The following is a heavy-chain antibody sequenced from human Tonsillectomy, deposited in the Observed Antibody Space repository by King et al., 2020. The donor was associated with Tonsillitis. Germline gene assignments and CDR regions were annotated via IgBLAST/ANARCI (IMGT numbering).Heavy chain of an antibody. CDR2: IVPISGTA. CDR1: GGSLSSYV. V-gene: IGHV1-69*12. Sequence: QLVQSGAEVKKPGSSVKVSCKASGGSLSSYVISWVRQAPGRGLEWMGGIVPISGTANYAQKFQGRVTITADEITDTAYMELSSLRSEDTAMYYCAREMYCSRNICYGDYYYPMDVWGNGTTVTVSS. CDR3: AREMYCSRNICYGDYYYPMDV. J-gene: IGHJ6*03. D-gene: IGHD2-2*01.